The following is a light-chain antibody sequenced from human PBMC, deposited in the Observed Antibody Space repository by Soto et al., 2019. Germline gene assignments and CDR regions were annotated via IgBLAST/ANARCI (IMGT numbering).Light chain of an antibody. J-gene: IGLJ2*01. Sequence: QSVLTQPASVSGSPGQSITISCTGTSSDVGSYNLVSWYQQHPGKAPKLMIYEGSKRPSGVSKRFSGSKSGNTASRTISGLQAEDEADYYCCSYAGSSTDVVFGGGTKVTVL. CDR2: EGS. CDR3: CSYAGSSTDVV. CDR1: SSDVGSYNL. V-gene: IGLV2-23*01.